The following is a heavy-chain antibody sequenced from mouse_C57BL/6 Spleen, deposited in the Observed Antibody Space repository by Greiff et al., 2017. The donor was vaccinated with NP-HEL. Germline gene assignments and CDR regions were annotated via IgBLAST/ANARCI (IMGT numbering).Heavy chain of an antibody. J-gene: IGHJ1*03. V-gene: IGHV1-54*01. D-gene: IGHD1-1*01. CDR2: INPGSGGT. CDR1: GYAFTNYL. CDR3: ARGGTTVVNWYFDV. Sequence: VQGVESGAELVRPGTSVKVSCKASGYAFTNYLIEWVKQRPGQGLEWIGVINPGSGGTNYNEKFKGKATLTADKSSSTAYMQLSSLTSEDSAVYFCARGGTTVVNWYFDVWGTGTTVTVSS.